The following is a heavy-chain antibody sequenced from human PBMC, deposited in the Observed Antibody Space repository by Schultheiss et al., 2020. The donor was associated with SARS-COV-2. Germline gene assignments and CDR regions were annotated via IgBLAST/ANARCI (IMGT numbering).Heavy chain of an antibody. CDR2: INHSGST. CDR1: GFSLSNARMG. V-gene: IGHV4-61*01. Sequence: SGPTLVKPTQTLTLTCTVSGFSLSNARMGVSWIRQPPGKGLEWIGEINHSGSTNYNPSLKSRVTMSVDTSKNQFSLKLSSVTAADTAVYYCARDAGGSYGPYFDSWGQGTLVTVSS. J-gene: IGHJ4*02. D-gene: IGHD1-26*01. CDR3: ARDAGGSYGPYFDS.